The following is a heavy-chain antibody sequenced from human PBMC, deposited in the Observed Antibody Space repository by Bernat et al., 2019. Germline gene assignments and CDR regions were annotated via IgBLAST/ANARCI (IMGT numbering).Heavy chain of an antibody. CDR1: GGSISSSSYY. Sequence: QLQLQESGPGLVKPSETLSLTCTVSGGSISSSSYYWGWIRQPPGKGLEWIGSIYYSGSTYYNPSLKSRVTISVDTSKNQFSLKLSSVTAADTAVYYCARRLGQWLANVDYWGKGTLVTVSS. CDR2: IYYSGST. D-gene: IGHD6-19*01. V-gene: IGHV4-39*01. CDR3: ARRLGQWLANVDY. J-gene: IGHJ4*02.